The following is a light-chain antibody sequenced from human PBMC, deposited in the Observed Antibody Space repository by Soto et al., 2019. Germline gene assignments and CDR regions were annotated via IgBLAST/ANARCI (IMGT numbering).Light chain of an antibody. Sequence: QSALTQPASVSGSPGQSITISCTGTSSDVGAYDYVSWYQQHPGKAPKLMIYDVINRPSGASNRCSGSKSGNTASLTISGLQAEDEADYYCSSYTSSSTLIFGTGTKLTVL. J-gene: IGLJ1*01. CDR1: SSDVGAYDY. CDR2: DVI. V-gene: IGLV2-14*03. CDR3: SSYTSSSTLI.